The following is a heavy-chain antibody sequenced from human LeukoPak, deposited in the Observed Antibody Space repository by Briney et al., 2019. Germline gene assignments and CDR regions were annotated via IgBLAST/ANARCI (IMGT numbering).Heavy chain of an antibody. CDR1: GGSISSYY. CDR2: IYYSGST. Sequence: SETLSLTCTVSGGSISSYYWSWIRQPPGKGLEWIGYIYYSGSTNYNPSLKSRVTISVDTSKNQFSLKLSSVTAADTAVYYCARSGLIAAAGTFWFDPRGQGALVTVSS. D-gene: IGHD6-13*01. CDR3: ARSGLIAAAGTFWFDP. V-gene: IGHV4-59*01. J-gene: IGHJ5*02.